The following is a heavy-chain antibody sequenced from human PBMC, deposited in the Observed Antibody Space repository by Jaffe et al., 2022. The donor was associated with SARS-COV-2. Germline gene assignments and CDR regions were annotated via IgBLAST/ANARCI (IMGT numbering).Heavy chain of an antibody. V-gene: IGHV3-66*02. CDR3: ARDYYDFWSGPGY. J-gene: IGHJ4*02. D-gene: IGHD3-3*01. Sequence: EVQLVESGGGLVQPGGSLRLSCAASGFTVSSNYMSWVRQAPGKGLEWVSVIYSDGRTYYADSVKGRFTISRDNSKNTVYVQMNSLRAEDTAVYYCARDYYDFWSGPGYWGQGTLVTVSS. CDR2: IYSDGRT. CDR1: GFTVSSNY.